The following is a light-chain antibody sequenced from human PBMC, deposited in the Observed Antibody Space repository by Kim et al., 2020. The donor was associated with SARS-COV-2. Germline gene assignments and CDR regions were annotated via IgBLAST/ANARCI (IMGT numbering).Light chain of an antibody. V-gene: IGLV2-14*03. Sequence: GQSITVPCTGTSSDVGGYNYVSWYQQHPGKAPKLMIYDVIDRPSGVSDRFSGSKSGNTASLTISGLQAEDEADYYCCSYTSSNTRVFGTGTKVTVL. J-gene: IGLJ1*01. CDR3: CSYTSSNTRV. CDR1: SSDVGGYNY. CDR2: DVI.